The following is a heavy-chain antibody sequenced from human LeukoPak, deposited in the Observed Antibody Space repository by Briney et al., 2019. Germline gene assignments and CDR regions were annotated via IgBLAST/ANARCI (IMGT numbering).Heavy chain of an antibody. CDR3: ASLGN. V-gene: IGHV3-21*01. D-gene: IGHD1-1*01. CDR2: ISSSSTYI. J-gene: IGHJ4*02. Sequence: GGSLRLSCAASGFTFSSYAMSWVRQAPGKGLEWVSSISSSSTYIYYADSVKGRFTISRDNAKNSLYLQMNSLRADDTAVYYCASLGNWGQGTLVTVSS. CDR1: GFTFSSYA.